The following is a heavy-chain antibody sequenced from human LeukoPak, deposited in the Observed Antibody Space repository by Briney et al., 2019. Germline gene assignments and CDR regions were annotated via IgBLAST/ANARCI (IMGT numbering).Heavy chain of an antibody. V-gene: IGHV1-18*01. D-gene: IGHD3-10*01. J-gene: IGHJ5*02. CDR3: ARGPPRPGSYYRGLFDP. CDR2: ISAYNGNT. Sequence: APVKVSCKASGYTFTSYGISWVRQAPGQGLEWMGWISAYNGNTNYAQKLQGRVTMTTDTSTSTAYMELRSLRSDDTAVYYCARGPPRPGSYYRGLFDPWGQGTLVTVSS. CDR1: GYTFTSYG.